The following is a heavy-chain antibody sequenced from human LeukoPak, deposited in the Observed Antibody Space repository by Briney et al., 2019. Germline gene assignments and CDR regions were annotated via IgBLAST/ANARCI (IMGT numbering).Heavy chain of an antibody. J-gene: IGHJ6*02. D-gene: IGHD2-2*01. CDR3: ARTRFATSWPMDV. V-gene: IGHV4-39*01. CDR1: GGSISSSSYY. Sequence: SETLSLTCTVSGGSISSSSYYWGWIRQPPGKGLEWIGSIYYSGSTYYNPSLKSRVTISVDTSKNQFSLKLSSVTAADTAVYYCARTRFATSWPMDVWGQGTTVTVSS. CDR2: IYYSGST.